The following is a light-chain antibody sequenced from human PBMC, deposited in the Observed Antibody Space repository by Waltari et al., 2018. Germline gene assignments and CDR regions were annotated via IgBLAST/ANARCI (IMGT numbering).Light chain of an antibody. CDR1: SSNVGGSNY. J-gene: IGLJ3*02. V-gene: IGLV2-11*01. CDR2: EVS. CDR3: CSYAGSYTWV. Sequence: QSALTQPRSVSGSPGQSVTVSCTGTSSNVGGSNYVSWYQQLPGKAPKLMIYEVSKRPSGVPDRFSGSKAGNTASLTISGLQPDDEADYYCCSYAGSYTWVFGGGTKLTVL.